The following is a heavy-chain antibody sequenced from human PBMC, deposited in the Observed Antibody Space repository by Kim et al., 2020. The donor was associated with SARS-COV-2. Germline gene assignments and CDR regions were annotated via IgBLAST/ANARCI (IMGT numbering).Heavy chain of an antibody. V-gene: IGHV4-61*02. J-gene: IGHJ6*02. CDR1: GDSINRNSYY. CDR2: IYSSGST. CDR3: ATGRMDV. Sequence: SETLSLTCTVSGDSINRNSYYWSWIRQPAGKGLEWIGRIYSSGSTNYNPSLKSRLSMSVDTSKNQFSVNLSSVTAADSAIYYCATGRMDVWGLGTTVTVSS.